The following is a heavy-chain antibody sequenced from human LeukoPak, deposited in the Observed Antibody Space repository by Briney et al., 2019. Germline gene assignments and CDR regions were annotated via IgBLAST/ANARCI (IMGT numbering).Heavy chain of an antibody. Sequence: PGGSLRLSCAASGFSFSDYNMNWVRQAPGKGLQWLSYISGSSSTMYYADSVKGRFTISRDNSKNTLYLQMNSLRAEDAAVYYCARVRYDGGWYDYWGQGALVTVSS. D-gene: IGHD6-19*01. CDR2: ISGSSSTM. CDR3: ARVRYDGGWYDY. CDR1: GFSFSDYN. J-gene: IGHJ4*02. V-gene: IGHV3-48*01.